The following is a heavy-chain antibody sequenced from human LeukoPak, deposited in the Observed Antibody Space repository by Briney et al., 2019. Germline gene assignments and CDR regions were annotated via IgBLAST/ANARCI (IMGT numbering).Heavy chain of an antibody. D-gene: IGHD1-26*01. CDR2: INPTGGST. Sequence: ASAKVSCKASGYTFTSYYMHWVRQAPGQGLEWMGLINPTGGSTGYAQKFQGRVTMTRDMSTSTDYMELSSLRSEDTAIYYCARDNSVGDNAWWFDPWGRGTLVTVSS. CDR1: GYTFTSYY. V-gene: IGHV1-46*01. CDR3: ARDNSVGDNAWWFDP. J-gene: IGHJ5*02.